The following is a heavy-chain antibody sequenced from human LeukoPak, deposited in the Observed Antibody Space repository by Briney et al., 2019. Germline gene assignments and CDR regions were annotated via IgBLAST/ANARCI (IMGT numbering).Heavy chain of an antibody. CDR1: GGTFSSYA. CDR2: IIPIFGTA. D-gene: IGHD3-22*01. CDR3: ARAVPIYDSSGYYFGYFDY. V-gene: IGHV1-69*13. Sequence: SVKVSCKASGGTFSSYAISWVRQAPGQGLEWMGGIIPIFGTANYAQKFQGRVTITADESTSTAYMELSSLRSEDTAVYYCARAVPIYDSSGYYFGYFDYWGQGTLVTVSS. J-gene: IGHJ4*02.